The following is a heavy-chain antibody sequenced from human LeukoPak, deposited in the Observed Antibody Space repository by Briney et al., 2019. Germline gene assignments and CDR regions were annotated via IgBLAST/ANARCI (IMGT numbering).Heavy chain of an antibody. CDR2: ISGSGGST. CDR3: AKDGVRFLEWLLPIDY. V-gene: IGHV3-23*01. D-gene: IGHD3-3*01. CDR1: GFTFSSYA. J-gene: IGHJ4*02. Sequence: PGGSLRLSCAASGFTFSSYAMSWVRQAPGKGLEWVSAISGSGGSTYYADSVKGRFTISRDNSKNTLYLQMNSLRAEDTAVYYCAKDGVRFLEWLLPIDYWGQGTLVTVSS.